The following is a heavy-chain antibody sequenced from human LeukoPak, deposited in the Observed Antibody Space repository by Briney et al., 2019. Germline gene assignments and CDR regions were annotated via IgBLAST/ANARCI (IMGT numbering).Heavy chain of an antibody. CDR2: ISYSGSI. CDR3: ARSTGWELPIDY. Sequence: SETLSLTCTVSGDSISNIIYYWGWIRQPPGKGLEWIASISYSGSIYYNPSLKSRVTMSINTSKNQFSLKLSSVTAADTAFYYCARSTGWELPIDYWGQGTLVTVSS. V-gene: IGHV4-39*07. J-gene: IGHJ4*02. CDR1: GDSISNIIYY. D-gene: IGHD1-26*01.